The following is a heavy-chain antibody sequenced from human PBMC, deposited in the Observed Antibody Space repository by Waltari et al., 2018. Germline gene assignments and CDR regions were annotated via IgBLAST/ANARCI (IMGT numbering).Heavy chain of an antibody. Sequence: EVQLVESGGGLVQPGGSLRLSCAASGFTFSSYWLHWARQAAGKGWEWVSRINSDGSSTSYADSVKGRFTISRDNAKNTLYLQMSSLRAEDTAVYSCARVGRYSSSSFDYWGQGTLVTVSS. J-gene: IGHJ4*02. CDR3: ARVGRYSSSSFDY. D-gene: IGHD6-6*01. V-gene: IGHV3-74*01. CDR2: INSDGSST. CDR1: GFTFSSYW.